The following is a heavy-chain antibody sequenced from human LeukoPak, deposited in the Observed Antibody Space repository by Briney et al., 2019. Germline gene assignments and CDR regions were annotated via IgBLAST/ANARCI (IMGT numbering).Heavy chain of an antibody. V-gene: IGHV4-39*01. CDR2: IYYSGST. CDR1: GGSISSSSYY. D-gene: IGHD3-9*01. CDR3: ASLYYDILTGYYRPGVDYFDY. Sequence: SETLSLTCTVSGGSISSSSYYWGWIRQPPGKGLEWIGSIYYSGSTYYNPSLKSRVTISVDTSKNQFSLKLSSVTAADTAVYYCASLYYDILTGYYRPGVDYFDYWGQGTLVTVSS. J-gene: IGHJ4*02.